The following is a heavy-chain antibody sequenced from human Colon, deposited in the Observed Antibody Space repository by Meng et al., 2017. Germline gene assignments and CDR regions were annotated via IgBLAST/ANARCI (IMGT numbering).Heavy chain of an antibody. CDR2: IDYTGST. V-gene: IGHV4-59*01. CDR3: ARGYWFDP. Sequence: QVQLQESGPGLVKPSETLSLTGTVSGGSFDSYHWNWIRQPPGEAXEWIGNIDYTGSTNYNPSFKSRVTISVDTSKSQFSLRMTSMTAADTAVYYCARGYWFDPWGQGTLVTVSS. J-gene: IGHJ5*02. CDR1: GGSFDSYH.